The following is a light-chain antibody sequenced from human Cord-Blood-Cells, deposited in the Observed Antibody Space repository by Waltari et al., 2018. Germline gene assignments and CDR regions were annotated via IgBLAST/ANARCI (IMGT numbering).Light chain of an antibody. V-gene: IGLV1-40*01. CDR3: QSYDSSLSVV. CDR2: GNS. Sequence: QSVLTQPPSVSGAPGQRVTISCTGSSSNIGAGYDVHWYQQLPATAPKLLIYGNSNRPSGVPDRFSGSKSCTSASLAITGLQAEDEADYYCQSYDSSLSVVFGGGTKLTVL. J-gene: IGLJ2*01. CDR1: SSNIGAGYD.